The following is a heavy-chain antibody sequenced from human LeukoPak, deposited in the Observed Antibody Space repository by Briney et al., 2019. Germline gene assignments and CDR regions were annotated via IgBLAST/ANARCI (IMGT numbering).Heavy chain of an antibody. V-gene: IGHV4-30-4*08. D-gene: IGHD6-19*01. CDR1: GGSISSGDYY. CDR2: IYYSGST. J-gene: IGHJ2*01. CDR3: ARDRRGWYQALWYFDL. Sequence: SETLSLTCTVSGGSISSGDYYWSWIRQPPGKGLEWIGYIYYSGSTYYNPSLKSRVTISVDTSKNQFSLKLSSGTAADTAVYYCARDRRGWYQALWYFDLWGRGTLVTVSS.